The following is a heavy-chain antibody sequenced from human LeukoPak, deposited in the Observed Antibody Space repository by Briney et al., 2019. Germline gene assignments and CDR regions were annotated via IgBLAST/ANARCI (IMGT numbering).Heavy chain of an antibody. V-gene: IGHV3-53*01. CDR3: ARASGEKSGSVDY. CDR2: IYSGGSI. Sequence: PGGSLRLSCAASGFTVSNNYMSWVRQVSGKGLEWVSVIYSGGSIYYADSVKGRFTISRDKSKNTLYLEMNSLRAEDTAVYYCARASGEKSGSVDYWGQGTLVTVSS. J-gene: IGHJ4*02. D-gene: IGHD5-12*01. CDR1: GFTVSNNY.